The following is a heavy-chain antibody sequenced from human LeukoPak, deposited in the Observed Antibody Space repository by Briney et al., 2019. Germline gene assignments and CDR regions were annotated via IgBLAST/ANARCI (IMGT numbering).Heavy chain of an antibody. V-gene: IGHV4-39*07. D-gene: IGHD1-26*01. CDR2: MYYTGST. J-gene: IGHJ1*01. Sequence: KPSETLSLTCTVSGGSISSSSYYWGWIRQPPGKGLEWIGSMYYTGSTYYNPSLKSRVTISVDTSRNQFSLKLSSVTAADTAVYYCAGGLRPYGYFQHWGQGTLVTVSS. CDR3: AGGLRPYGYFQH. CDR1: GGSISSSSYY.